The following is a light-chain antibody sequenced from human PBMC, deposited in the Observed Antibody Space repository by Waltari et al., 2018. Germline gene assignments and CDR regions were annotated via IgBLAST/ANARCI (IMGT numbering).Light chain of an antibody. Sequence: EIVLTQSPGTLSLSPGDRATPSCRVSQSVSSSYLAWYPQRPGQAPRLLIYGASSRATGIPVRFSGSGSGTDFALTISRLEPEDFAVYYCQQYGSSPQTFGQGTKVEIK. CDR1: QSVSSSY. CDR3: QQYGSSPQT. CDR2: GAS. J-gene: IGKJ1*01. V-gene: IGKV3-20*01.